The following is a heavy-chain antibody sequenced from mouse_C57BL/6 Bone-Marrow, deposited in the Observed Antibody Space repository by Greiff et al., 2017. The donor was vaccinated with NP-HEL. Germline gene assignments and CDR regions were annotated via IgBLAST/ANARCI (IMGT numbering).Heavy chain of an antibody. CDR3: ARGPHYYAMDY. CDR2: ISYDGSN. CDR1: GYSITSGYY. Sequence: EVQVVESGPGLVKPSQSLSLTCSVTGYSITSGYYWNWIRQFPGNKLEWMGYISYDGSNNYNPSLKNRISITRDTSKNQFFLKLKSVTTEDTATYYCARGPHYYAMDYWGQGTSVTVSS. V-gene: IGHV3-6*01. J-gene: IGHJ4*01.